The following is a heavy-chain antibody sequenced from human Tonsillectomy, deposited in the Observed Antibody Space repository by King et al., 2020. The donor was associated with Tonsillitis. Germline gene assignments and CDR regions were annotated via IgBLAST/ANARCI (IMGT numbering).Heavy chain of an antibody. V-gene: IGHV3-9*01. D-gene: IGHD3-3*01. J-gene: IGHJ6*02. CDR3: AKDKTDFWSGHYGMDV. CDR1: GFTFDDYA. Sequence: QLVQSGGGLVQPGRSLRLSCAASGFTFDDYAMHWVRQAPGKGLEWVSGISWNGGSIGYADSVKGRFTISRDYAKNSLYLQMNSLRAEDSALYYCAKDKTDFWSGHYGMDVWVQGTTVTVSS. CDR2: ISWNGGSI.